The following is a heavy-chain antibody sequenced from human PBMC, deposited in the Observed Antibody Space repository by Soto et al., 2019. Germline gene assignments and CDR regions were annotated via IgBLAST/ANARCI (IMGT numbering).Heavy chain of an antibody. CDR3: ARGKADSSGWYYFDY. CDR2: IWYDGSNK. V-gene: IGHV3-33*01. D-gene: IGHD6-19*01. CDR1: GFTFSTYG. Sequence: QVQLVESGGGVVQPGRSLRLSCAASGFTFSTYGMHWVRQAPGKGLEWVAVIWYDGSNKFYADSVKGRFTISRDNSKNTVYLQMNSLRAEDTAVYYCARGKADSSGWYYFDYWGQGTLVPVSS. J-gene: IGHJ4*02.